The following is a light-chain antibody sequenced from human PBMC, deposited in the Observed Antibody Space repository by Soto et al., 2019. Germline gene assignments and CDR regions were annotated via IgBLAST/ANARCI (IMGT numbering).Light chain of an antibody. CDR1: QSVSSSY. V-gene: IGKV3-20*01. CDR3: QQYGSSPRIT. CDR2: GAS. Sequence: EIVLTHSPGTLSLSPWERATLSFRSSQSVSSSYLAWYQQKPGQAPRLLIYGASSRATGIPDRFSGSGSGTDFTLTISRLEPEDFAVYYCQQYGSSPRITFGQGTRLEIK. J-gene: IGKJ5*01.